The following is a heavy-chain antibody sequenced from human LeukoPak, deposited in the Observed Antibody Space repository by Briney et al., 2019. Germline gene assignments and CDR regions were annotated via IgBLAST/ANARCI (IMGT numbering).Heavy chain of an antibody. V-gene: IGHV3-23*01. CDR1: GFTFDGYA. Sequence: GGPLRLSCAASGFTFDGYAMTWVRQASGKGLEWVSAISGAGGVTHYADPVKGRFTISRDNFKNTLYLQMNSLRAEDTAVYFCAKFPIGDYWGQGTPVTVSS. CDR2: ISGAGGVT. J-gene: IGHJ4*02. CDR3: AKFPIGDY.